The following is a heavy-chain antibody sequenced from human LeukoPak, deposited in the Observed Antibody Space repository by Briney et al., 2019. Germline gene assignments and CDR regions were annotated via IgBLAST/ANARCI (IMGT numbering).Heavy chain of an antibody. J-gene: IGHJ3*02. CDR3: AREELLWFGELYAFDI. D-gene: IGHD3-10*01. CDR1: GGSISSSNW. V-gene: IGHV4-4*02. CDR2: INHSGST. Sequence: SGTLSLTCAVSGGSISSSNWWSWVRQPPGKGLEWIGEINHSGSTNYNPSLKSRVTISVDTSKNQFSLKLSSVTAADTAVYYCAREELLWFGELYAFDIWGQGTMVTVSS.